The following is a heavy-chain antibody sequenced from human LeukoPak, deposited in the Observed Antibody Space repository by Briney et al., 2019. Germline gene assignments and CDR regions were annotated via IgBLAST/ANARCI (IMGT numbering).Heavy chain of an antibody. V-gene: IGHV3-7*04. J-gene: IGHJ4*02. D-gene: IGHD6-19*01. CDR1: GFTFSSYR. Sequence: GGPLRLSCAVSGFTFSSYRMSWVRQAPGKGLEWVANIKQDGSEKYYLDSVKGRFTISRDNTKNSLYLQMNSLRAEDTAVYYCARDYSGWYYYWGQGTLVTVSS. CDR3: ARDYSGWYYY. CDR2: IKQDGSEK.